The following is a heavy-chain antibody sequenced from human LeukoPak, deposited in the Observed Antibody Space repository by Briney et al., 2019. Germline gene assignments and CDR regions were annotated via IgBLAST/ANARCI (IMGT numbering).Heavy chain of an antibody. V-gene: IGHV3-23*01. CDR3: AKIPRRGYGSGSTHYDY. J-gene: IGHJ4*02. CDR1: GFTFSSYA. Sequence: GGSLRLSCAASGFTFSSYAMSWVRQAPGKGLEWVSAISGSGGSTYYADSVKGRFTISRDNSKNTLYLQMNSLRAEDTAVYYCAKIPRRGYGSGSTHYDYWGQGTLVTVSS. D-gene: IGHD3-10*01. CDR2: ISGSGGST.